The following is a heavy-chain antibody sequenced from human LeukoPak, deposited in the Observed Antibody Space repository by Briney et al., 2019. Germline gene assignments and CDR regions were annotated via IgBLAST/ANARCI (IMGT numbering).Heavy chain of an antibody. J-gene: IGHJ6*03. Sequence: NPSETLSLTCTVSGGSISSYYWSWIRQPAGKGLEWIGRIYTSGSTNYNPSLKSRVTMSVDTSKNQFSLKLSSVTAADTAVYYCARGDTTIFGVVIPHMDVWGKGTTVTVSS. CDR3: ARGDTTIFGVVIPHMDV. V-gene: IGHV4-4*07. CDR1: GGSISSYY. D-gene: IGHD3-3*01. CDR2: IYTSGST.